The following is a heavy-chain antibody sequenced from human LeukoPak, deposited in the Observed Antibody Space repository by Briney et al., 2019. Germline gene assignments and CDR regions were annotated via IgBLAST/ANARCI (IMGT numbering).Heavy chain of an antibody. V-gene: IGHV3-21*01. CDR1: GFTFSSYS. Sequence: PGGSLRLACAASGFTFSSYSMNWVRQAPGKGLEWISSISSSSSYIYYADSVKGRFTISRDNAKNSLYLQMNSLRAEDTAVYYCATRAGDSGSYLRINWGQGTLVTVS. CDR3: ATRAGDSGSYLRIN. CDR2: ISSSSSYI. J-gene: IGHJ4*02. D-gene: IGHD1-26*01.